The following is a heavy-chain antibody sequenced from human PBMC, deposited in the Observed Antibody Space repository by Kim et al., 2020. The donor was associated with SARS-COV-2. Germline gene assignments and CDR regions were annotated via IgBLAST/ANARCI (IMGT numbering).Heavy chain of an antibody. CDR3: ARDYSYCGGDCYSVAFDI. V-gene: IGHV3-66*01. J-gene: IGHJ3*02. D-gene: IGHD2-21*02. Sequence: VKGRFTISRDNSKKPLYLQMNSLRAEDTAVYYCARDYSYCGGDCYSVAFDIWGQGTMVTVSS.